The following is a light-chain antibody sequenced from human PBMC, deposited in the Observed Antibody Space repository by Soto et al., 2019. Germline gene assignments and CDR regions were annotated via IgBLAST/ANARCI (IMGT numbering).Light chain of an antibody. V-gene: IGLV2-23*01. Sequence: QSALTQPASVSGSPGQSITISCTAISSDVGGYYVVSWYQQHPGKSPKLIIYEGDERPSGVSNRFSGSNSGNTASLTISGLQAEDEADYYCCSYAGSVSPYVFGTGTKLTVL. J-gene: IGLJ1*01. CDR3: CSYAGSVSPYV. CDR2: EGD. CDR1: SSDVGGYYV.